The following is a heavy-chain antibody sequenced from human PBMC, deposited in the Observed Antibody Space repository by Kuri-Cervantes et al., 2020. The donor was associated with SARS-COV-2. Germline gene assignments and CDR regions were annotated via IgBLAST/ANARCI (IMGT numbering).Heavy chain of an antibody. D-gene: IGHD1-7*01. CDR2: ISSSSSYI. V-gene: IGHV3-21*04. CDR3: AKDMRGTRTYFDY. Sequence: GESLKISCAASGFTFSSYSMNWVRQAPGKGLEWVSSISSSSSYIYYADSVKGRFTISRDNAKNSLYLQMNSLRAEDTAVYYCAKDMRGTRTYFDYWGQGTLVTVSS. CDR1: GFTFSSYS. J-gene: IGHJ4*02.